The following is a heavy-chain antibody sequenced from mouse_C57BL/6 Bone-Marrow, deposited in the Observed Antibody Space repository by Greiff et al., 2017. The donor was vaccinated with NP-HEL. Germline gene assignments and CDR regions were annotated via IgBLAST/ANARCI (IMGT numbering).Heavy chain of an antibody. CDR1: GFTFSSYG. Sequence: EVQGVESGGDLVKPGGSLKLSCAASGFTFSSYGMSWVRQTPDKRLEWVATISSGGSYTYYPDSVKGRFTISRDNAKNTLYLQMSSLKSEDTAMYYCARHAMDYWGKGTSVTVSS. V-gene: IGHV5-6*01. CDR2: ISSGGSYT. J-gene: IGHJ4*01. CDR3: ARHAMDY.